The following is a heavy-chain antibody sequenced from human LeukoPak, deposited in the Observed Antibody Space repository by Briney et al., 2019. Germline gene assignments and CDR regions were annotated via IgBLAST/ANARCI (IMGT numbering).Heavy chain of an antibody. CDR2: ISGSGSST. V-gene: IGHV3-23*01. J-gene: IGHJ6*03. CDR3: ARDQITTVRGIIARSAPYYDYHYMDV. CDR1: GFTFSSYG. Sequence: GGSLRLSCAASGFTFSSYGMSWVRQAPGKGLDWVSGISGSGSSTYYADSAKGRFTVSRDNSKNTLYLQMNSLRADDTAVYYCARDQITTVRGIIARSAPYYDYHYMDVWGKGTTVTVSS. D-gene: IGHD3-10*01.